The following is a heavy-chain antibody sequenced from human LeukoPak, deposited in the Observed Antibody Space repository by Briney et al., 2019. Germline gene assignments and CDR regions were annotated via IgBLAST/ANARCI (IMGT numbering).Heavy chain of an antibody. V-gene: IGHV1-69*06. Sequence: SVKVSCQVSGSTFASYPISWVRQAPGQGLEWMGRIIPIFGTVNYAQNFQGRVTITADKSTSTAYMELSSLTSDDTAVYFCARDPMVRGIPPASWGQGTLVTVSS. CDR3: ARDPMVRGIPPAS. CDR2: IIPIFGTV. CDR1: GSTFASYP. D-gene: IGHD3-10*01. J-gene: IGHJ5*02.